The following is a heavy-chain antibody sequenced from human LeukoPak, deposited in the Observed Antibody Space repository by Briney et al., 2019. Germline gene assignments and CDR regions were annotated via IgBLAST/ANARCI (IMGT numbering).Heavy chain of an antibody. J-gene: IGHJ4*02. CDR3: ARNPGGIGDY. CDR2: ISGSSSST. Sequence: GGSLRLSCAASGFTFSIYSMNWVRQAPGKGLEWVSFISGSSSSTFYADSVKGRFSVSRDNAKNSLYLQMNSLRDEDTAVYYCARNPGGIGDYWGQGTLVTVSS. CDR1: GFTFSIYS. V-gene: IGHV3-48*02. D-gene: IGHD4-23*01.